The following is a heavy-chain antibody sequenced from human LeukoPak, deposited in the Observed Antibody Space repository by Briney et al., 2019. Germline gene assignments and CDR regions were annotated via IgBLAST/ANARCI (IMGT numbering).Heavy chain of an antibody. Sequence: PGGSLRLSCAASGFTFSSYTMNWVRQAPGKGLEWVSSISSSSSYIYYADSVKGRFTISRDNAKNSLYLQMNSLRAEDTAVYYCAREGEGGKVDPWGQGTLVTVSS. CDR2: ISSSSSYI. J-gene: IGHJ5*02. CDR3: AREGEGGKVDP. CDR1: GFTFSSYT. V-gene: IGHV3-21*01. D-gene: IGHD4-23*01.